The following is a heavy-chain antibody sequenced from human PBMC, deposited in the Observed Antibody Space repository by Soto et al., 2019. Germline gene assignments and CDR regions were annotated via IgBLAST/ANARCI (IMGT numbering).Heavy chain of an antibody. Sequence: EASVKVSCKASGYTFTGYYMHWVRQAPGQGLEWMGWINPNSGGTNYAQKFQGRVTMTRDTSISTAYMELSRLRSDDTAVYYCARGDLRQYSSSTKFDYWGQGTLVTVSS. V-gene: IGHV1-2*02. J-gene: IGHJ4*02. CDR1: GYTFTGYY. CDR3: ARGDLRQYSSSTKFDY. D-gene: IGHD6-6*01. CDR2: INPNSGGT.